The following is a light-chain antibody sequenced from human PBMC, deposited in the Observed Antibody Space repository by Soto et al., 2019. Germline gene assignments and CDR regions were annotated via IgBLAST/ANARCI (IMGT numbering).Light chain of an antibody. J-gene: IGKJ4*01. CDR2: DIS. CDR1: QNVNNN. V-gene: IGKV3-11*01. Sequence: EIVLTQSPATLSLSPGERATFSCRASQNVNNNFAWYPQKPCQTPRLLIYDISSRATGIPARFSGSGSGTDFTLTSSSLEPDVFAVYYCQQRSNWPRLTFGGGTKVEIK. CDR3: QQRSNWPRLT.